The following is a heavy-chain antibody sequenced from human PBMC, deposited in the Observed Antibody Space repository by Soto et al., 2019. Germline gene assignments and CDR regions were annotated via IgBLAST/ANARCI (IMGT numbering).Heavy chain of an antibody. J-gene: IGHJ4*02. CDR3: ARADRYSLS. V-gene: IGHV4-59*13. D-gene: IGHD1-1*01. Sequence: SETLSLTCTVSGLSITNNYWSWIRQPPGKGLEWIGYIYYTGSTNYNPSLKSRVTMSVDTSKNQFSLILASLTAADTAMYYCARADRYSLSRGQGLPVSVS. CDR1: GLSITNNY. CDR2: IYYTGST.